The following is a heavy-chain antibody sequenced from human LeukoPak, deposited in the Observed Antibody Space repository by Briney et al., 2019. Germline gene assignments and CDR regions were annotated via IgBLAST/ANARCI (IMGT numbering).Heavy chain of an antibody. V-gene: IGHV1-2*02. CDR3: VRGTHSWYYFDY. D-gene: IGHD6-13*01. Sequence: EASVKVSCKASGYTFTSYYMHWVRQAPGQGLEWMGWINPNSGGTNYAQKFQGRVTMTRDTSISTAYMELSRLRPDDTAVYYCVRGTHSWYYFDYWGQGTLVTVSS. CDR1: GYTFTSYY. J-gene: IGHJ4*02. CDR2: INPNSGGT.